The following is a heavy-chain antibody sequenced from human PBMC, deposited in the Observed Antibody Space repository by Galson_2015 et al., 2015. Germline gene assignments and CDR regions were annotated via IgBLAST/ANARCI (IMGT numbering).Heavy chain of an antibody. D-gene: IGHD5-18*01. CDR1: GGTFSSYA. CDR3: ARPRGGYSYGFYYYGMDV. CDR2: IIPIFGTA. V-gene: IGHV1-69*13. J-gene: IGHJ6*02. Sequence: SVKVSCKASGGTFSSYAISWVRQAPGQGLEWMGGIIPIFGTANYAQKFQGRVTITADESTSTAYMELSSLRSEDTAVYYCARPRGGYSYGFYYYGMDVWGQGTTVTVSS.